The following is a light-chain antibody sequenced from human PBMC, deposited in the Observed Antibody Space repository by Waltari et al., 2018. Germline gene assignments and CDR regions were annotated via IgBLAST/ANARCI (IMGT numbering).Light chain of an antibody. V-gene: IGLV1-40*01. J-gene: IGLJ3*02. Sequence: QSVLTQPPSVSGAPGQRVPISCTGSSSTIGAGYDVHWYQQLPGTAPKLLIYGNSNRPSGVPDRFSGSKSGTSASLAITGLQAEDEADYYCQSYDSSLSGPPWVFGGGTKLTVL. CDR1: SSTIGAGYD. CDR3: QSYDSSLSGPPWV. CDR2: GNS.